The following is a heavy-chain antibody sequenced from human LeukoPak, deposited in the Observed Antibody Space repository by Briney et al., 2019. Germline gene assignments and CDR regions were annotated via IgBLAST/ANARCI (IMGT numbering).Heavy chain of an antibody. J-gene: IGHJ6*03. CDR3: AGAFNSGSYWIYYYYYMDV. Sequence: ASVKVSCKASGYTFTSYDINWVRQATGQGLEWMGWMNPNSGNTGYAQKFQGRVTMTRNTSISTAYMELSSLRSEDTAVYYCAGAFNSGSYWIYYYYYMDVWGKGTTVTISS. D-gene: IGHD1-26*01. V-gene: IGHV1-8*01. CDR2: MNPNSGNT. CDR1: GYTFTSYD.